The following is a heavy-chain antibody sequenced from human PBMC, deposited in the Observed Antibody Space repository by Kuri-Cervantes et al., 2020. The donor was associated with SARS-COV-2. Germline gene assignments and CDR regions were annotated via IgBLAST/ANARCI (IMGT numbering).Heavy chain of an antibody. CDR2: INSGSSTI. CDR1: GFTFSSYS. J-gene: IGHJ4*02. V-gene: IGHV3-48*04. D-gene: IGHD5-18*01. CDR3: ARESRYVYGEFDF. Sequence: GESLKISCAASGFTFSSYSMNWVRQAPGKGLEWVSYINSGSSTIYCADSVKGRFTISRDNAQNSLYLEMNSLRGEDTAVYYCARESRYVYGEFDFWGQGTLVTVSS.